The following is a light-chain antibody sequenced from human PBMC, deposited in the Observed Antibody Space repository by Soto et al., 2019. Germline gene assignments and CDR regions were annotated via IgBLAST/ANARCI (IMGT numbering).Light chain of an antibody. J-gene: IGKJ1*01. V-gene: IGKV1-5*03. CDR3: QHYNRYSAT. CDR2: QAT. CDR1: HSITPW. Sequence: DIQMTQSPSTLSASVRARVTITCRASHSITPWLAWYQQRPRKVPKLLFYQATSLESGVPLRFSGGASAKEFILTINRLQPDDVATYCCQHYNRYSATFGQGTKVDIK.